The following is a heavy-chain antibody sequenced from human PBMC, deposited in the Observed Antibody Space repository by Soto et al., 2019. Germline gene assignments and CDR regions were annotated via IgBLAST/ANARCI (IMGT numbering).Heavy chain of an antibody. D-gene: IGHD3-3*01. CDR2: ISGSGGST. CDR1: GFTFSSYA. Sequence: GGSLRLSCAASGFTFSSYAMSWVRQAPGKGLEWVSAISGSGGSTYYADSVKGRFTISRDNSKNTLYLQMNSLRAKDTAVYYCAKSVRKTYYDFWSGSWFDPWGQGTLVTVSS. V-gene: IGHV3-23*01. J-gene: IGHJ5*02. CDR3: AKSVRKTYYDFWSGSWFDP.